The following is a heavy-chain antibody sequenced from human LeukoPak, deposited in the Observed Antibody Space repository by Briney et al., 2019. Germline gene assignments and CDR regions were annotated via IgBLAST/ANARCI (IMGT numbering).Heavy chain of an antibody. V-gene: IGHV4-59*01. J-gene: IGHJ6*02. Sequence: SETLSLTCTVSGHSISSYYWSWIRQPPGKGLEWIGYIYYSGSTNYDPSLKSRVTISVDTSKSQFSLKLSTVNAADTAVYYCAIDTAIHPTPYYYYGMDGWGQGTTVTVS. D-gene: IGHD5-18*01. CDR3: AIDTAIHPTPYYYYGMDG. CDR1: GHSISSYY. CDR2: IYYSGST.